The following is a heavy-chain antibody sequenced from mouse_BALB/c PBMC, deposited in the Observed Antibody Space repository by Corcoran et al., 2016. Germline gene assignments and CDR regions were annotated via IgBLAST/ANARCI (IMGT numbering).Heavy chain of an antibody. D-gene: IGHD2-14*01. J-gene: IGHJ2*01. CDR1: GYTFTNYG. CDR2: INTYTGEP. CDR3: ARKGDYRYPFDY. V-gene: IGHV9-3-1*01. Sequence: QIQLVQSGPELKKPGETVKISCKASGYTFTNYGMNWVKQAPGKGLKWMGWINTYTGEPAYADDFKGRFAFSLETSATTAYLQINNLKNEDTATYFCARKGDYRYPFDYWGQDTTLTVSS.